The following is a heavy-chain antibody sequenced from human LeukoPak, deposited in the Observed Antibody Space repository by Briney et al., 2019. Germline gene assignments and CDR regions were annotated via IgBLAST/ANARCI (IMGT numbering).Heavy chain of an antibody. D-gene: IGHD1-14*01. CDR2: IYGGGPT. V-gene: IGHV3-53*01. CDR3: ARDLVIAGTTHVFHI. Sequence: GGSLRLPCALSGFTVSRNYVIWVRQAPGRGLECVSVIYGGGPTYYADSVKGRFTISRDPSKNTLCVQINSLRAEDTAVYFCARDLVIAGTTHVFHIWGQGTMVTVSS. J-gene: IGHJ3*02. CDR1: GFTVSRNY.